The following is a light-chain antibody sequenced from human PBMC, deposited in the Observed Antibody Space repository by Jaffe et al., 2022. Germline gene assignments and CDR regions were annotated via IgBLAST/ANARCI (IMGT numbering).Light chain of an antibody. CDR1: QSVLYSSNNKNY. CDR3: QQYYSSPPT. V-gene: IGKV4-1*01. J-gene: IGKJ4*01. CDR2: WAS. Sequence: DIVMTQSPDSLAVSLGERATINCKSSQSVLYSSNNKNYLVWYQQKPGQPPKKLIYWASTRESGVPDRFSGSGSGTDFTLTISSLQAEDVAVYYCQQYYSSPPTFGGGTKVEIK.